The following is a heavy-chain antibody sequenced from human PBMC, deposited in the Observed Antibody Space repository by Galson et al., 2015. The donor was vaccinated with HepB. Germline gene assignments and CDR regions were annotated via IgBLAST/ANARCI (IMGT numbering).Heavy chain of an antibody. CDR3: ASVEMATRGWGALDY. J-gene: IGHJ4*02. CDR1: SGSISSYY. Sequence: LSLTCTVSSGSISSYYWSWIRQPPGKGLEWIGYIYYTGSTNYNPSLKSRVTISVDTSKNQFSLKLSSVTAADTAVYYCASVEMATRGWGALDYWGQGTLVTVSS. V-gene: IGHV4-59*12. D-gene: IGHD5-24*01. CDR2: IYYTGST.